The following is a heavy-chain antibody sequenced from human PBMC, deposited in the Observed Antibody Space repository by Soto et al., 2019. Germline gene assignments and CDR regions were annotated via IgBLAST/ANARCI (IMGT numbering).Heavy chain of an antibody. J-gene: IGHJ6*02. CDR3: AREERVYYFYNGMDV. Sequence: ASVKVSFKAAGHNFSTYAPLWVRQAPGQRLEWMGWINTGNGNTKYSQKFQGRVAMTRDTSARTAYRGLSGLRSEDTTVYYCAREERVYYFYNGMDVWGQGSTVTVSS. CDR2: INTGNGNT. V-gene: IGHV1-3*04. D-gene: IGHD1-26*01. CDR1: GHNFSTYA.